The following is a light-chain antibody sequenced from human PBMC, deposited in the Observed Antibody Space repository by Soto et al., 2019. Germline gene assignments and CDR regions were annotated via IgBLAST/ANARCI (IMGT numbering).Light chain of an antibody. CDR1: QSVNSRY. CDR2: GAS. CDR3: QQYGSSIKT. Sequence: ENVLTQSPGTLSLSPGDRATLSCRASQSVNSRYLAWYQQKPGQAPRLLIYGASTRATGTPDRFSGSGSGTDFTLTISRLEPEDFAVYYCQQYGSSIKTFGQGTKVEIK. V-gene: IGKV3-20*01. J-gene: IGKJ1*01.